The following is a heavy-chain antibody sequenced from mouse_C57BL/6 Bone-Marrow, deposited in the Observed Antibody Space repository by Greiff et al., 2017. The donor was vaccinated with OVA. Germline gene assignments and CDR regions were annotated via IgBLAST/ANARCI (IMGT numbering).Heavy chain of an antibody. CDR1: GYTFTSYW. CDR3: ARDDYDWGYFDY. V-gene: IGHV1-69*01. D-gene: IGHD2-4*01. CDR2: IDPSDSYT. Sequence: VQLQQSGAELVMPGASVKLSCKASGYTFTSYWMHWVKQRPGQGLEWIGEIDPSDSYTNYNQKFKGKSTLTVDKSSSTAYMQLSSLTSEDSAVYYCARDDYDWGYFDYWGQGTTLTVSS. J-gene: IGHJ2*01.